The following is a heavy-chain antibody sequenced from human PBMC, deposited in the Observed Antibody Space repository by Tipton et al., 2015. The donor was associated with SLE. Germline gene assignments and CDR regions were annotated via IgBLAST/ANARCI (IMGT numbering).Heavy chain of an antibody. V-gene: IGHV1-8*01. D-gene: IGHD1-1*01. CDR3: VRSWTTRWFDP. CDR1: GYTFTTYD. Sequence: VQLVQSGAEVKKPGASVRVSCKASGYTFTTYDINWVRQATGQGLEWMGWMNPNSGNTGYAQKFQGRVTMTRNTSISTAYMELSSLRYDDTAVYYCVRSWTTRWFDPWGQGTLVTVSS. CDR2: MNPNSGNT. J-gene: IGHJ5*02.